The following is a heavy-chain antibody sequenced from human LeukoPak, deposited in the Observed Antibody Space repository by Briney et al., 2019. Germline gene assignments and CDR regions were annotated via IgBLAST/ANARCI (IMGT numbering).Heavy chain of an antibody. Sequence: SSETLSLTCTVSGGSISSSSYHWGWIRQPPGKGLEWIGSIYYSGSTYYNPSLKSRVTISVDTSKNQFSLKLSSVTAADKAVYYCARDSGPWGVFDPWGQGTLVTVSS. V-gene: IGHV4-39*07. CDR3: ARDSGPWGVFDP. D-gene: IGHD3-10*01. CDR2: IYYSGST. J-gene: IGHJ5*02. CDR1: GGSISSSSYH.